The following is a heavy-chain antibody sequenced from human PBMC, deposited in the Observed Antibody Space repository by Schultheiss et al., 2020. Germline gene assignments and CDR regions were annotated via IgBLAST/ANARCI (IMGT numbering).Heavy chain of an antibody. D-gene: IGHD6-19*01. V-gene: IGHV3-21*01. Sequence: GGSLRLSCAASGFTFSNYAMSWVRQAPGKGLEWVSSISSSSSYIYYADSVKGRFTISRDNSKNTLYLQMNSLRAEDTAVYYCATSTLDGIAVAGTWGQGTLVTVSS. CDR3: ATSTLDGIAVAGT. CDR2: ISSSSSYI. J-gene: IGHJ5*02. CDR1: GFTFSNYA.